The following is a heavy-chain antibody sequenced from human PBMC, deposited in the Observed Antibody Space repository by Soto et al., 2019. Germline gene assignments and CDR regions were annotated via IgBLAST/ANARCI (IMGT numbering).Heavy chain of an antibody. CDR3: ARHSFPGYRGYENNWFAP. D-gene: IGHD5-12*01. CDR2: IYPGDSDT. J-gene: IGHJ5*02. Sequence: GESLKISCKGSGYSFTSYWIGWGRPMPGKGLEWMGIIYPGDSDTRYSPSFQGQVTISADKSLSTAYLQWSSLKGSDTAMFYCARHSFPGYRGYENNWFAPWGQGPLVTASS. V-gene: IGHV5-51*01. CDR1: GYSFTSYW.